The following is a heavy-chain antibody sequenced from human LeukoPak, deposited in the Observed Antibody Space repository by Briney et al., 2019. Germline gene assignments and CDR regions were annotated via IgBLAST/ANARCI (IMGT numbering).Heavy chain of an antibody. V-gene: IGHV1-2*02. D-gene: IGHD5-18*01. Sequence: ASVKVSCKASGYTFTGYYMHWVRQAPGQGLESMGWINPNSGGTNYAQKFQGRATMTRDTSISTAYMELSRLRSDDTAVYYCARAAGGIRGYSYGTYFDYWGQGTLVAVSS. CDR1: GYTFTGYY. CDR3: ARAAGGIRGYSYGTYFDY. CDR2: INPNSGGT. J-gene: IGHJ4*02.